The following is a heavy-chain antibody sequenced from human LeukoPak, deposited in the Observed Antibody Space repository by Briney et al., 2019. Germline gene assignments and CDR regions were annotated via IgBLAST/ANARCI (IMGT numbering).Heavy chain of an antibody. D-gene: IGHD2-8*02. J-gene: IGHJ4*02. CDR1: GGTFSSYA. CDR3: ARARSRASTWYWDH. Sequence: GASVKVSCKASGGTFSSYAISWVRQAPGQGLEWMGWISTLYGNKNFAQKFQGRVTMTSDTSTSTAYLELASLTSDDSAIYYCARARSRASTWYWDHWGQGTLVTVSS. CDR2: ISTLYGNK. V-gene: IGHV1-18*01.